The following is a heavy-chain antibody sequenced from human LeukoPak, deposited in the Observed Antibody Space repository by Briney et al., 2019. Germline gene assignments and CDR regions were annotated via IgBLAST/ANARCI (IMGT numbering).Heavy chain of an antibody. Sequence: GASVKVSCKASGGTFSSYAISWVRQAPGQGLEWMGGIIPIFGTANYAQKFQGRVTITADKSTSTAYMELSSLRSEDTAVYYCARASGYLRSHDAFDIWGQGTMVTVSS. D-gene: IGHD3-22*01. CDR2: IIPIFGTA. CDR3: ARASGYLRSHDAFDI. V-gene: IGHV1-69*06. CDR1: GGTFSSYA. J-gene: IGHJ3*02.